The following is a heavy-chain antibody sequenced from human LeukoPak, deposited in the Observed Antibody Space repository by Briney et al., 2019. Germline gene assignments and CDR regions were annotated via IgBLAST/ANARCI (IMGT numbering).Heavy chain of an antibody. J-gene: IGHJ4*02. CDR3: ARVRYCSGGSCYSSFDY. Sequence: PSETLSLTCTVSGGSISSSSYYWGWIRQPPGKGLEWVGSIYYSGSTYYNPSLKSRVTISVDTSKNQFSLKLSSVTAADTAVYYCARVRYCSGGSCYSSFDYWGQGTPVTVSS. CDR2: IYYSGST. V-gene: IGHV4-39*01. CDR1: GGSISSSSYY. D-gene: IGHD2-15*01.